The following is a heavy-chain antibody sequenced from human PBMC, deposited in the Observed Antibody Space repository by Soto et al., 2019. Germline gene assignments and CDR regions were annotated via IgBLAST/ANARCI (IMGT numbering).Heavy chain of an antibody. J-gene: IGHJ4*02. D-gene: IGHD6-19*01. CDR3: TRDMWFGLAGTAYFDY. Sequence: GGSLRLSCTASGFTFGDYAMSWFRQAPGKGLEWVGFIRSKAYGGTTEYAASVKGRFTISRDDSKSIAYLQMNSLKTEDTAVYYCTRDMWFGLAGTAYFDYWGQGTLVTVSS. CDR2: IRSKAYGGTT. CDR1: GFTFGDYA. V-gene: IGHV3-49*03.